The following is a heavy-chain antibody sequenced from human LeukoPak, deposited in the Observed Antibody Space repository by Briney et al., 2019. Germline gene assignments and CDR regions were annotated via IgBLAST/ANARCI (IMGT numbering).Heavy chain of an antibody. D-gene: IGHD5-18*01. Sequence: ASVKVSCKVSGYTLTELSMHWVRQAPGKGLEWMGGFDPEDGETIYAQKFQGRVTMTEDTSTDTAYMELSSLRSEDTAVYYCATVGYSYGFTTGDYWGQGTLVTVSS. V-gene: IGHV1-24*01. J-gene: IGHJ4*02. CDR1: GYTLTELS. CDR3: ATVGYSYGFTTGDY. CDR2: FDPEDGET.